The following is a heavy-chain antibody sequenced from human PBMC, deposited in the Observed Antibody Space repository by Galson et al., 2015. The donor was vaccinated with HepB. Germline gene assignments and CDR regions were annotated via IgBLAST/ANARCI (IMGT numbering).Heavy chain of an antibody. D-gene: IGHD2-2*02. Sequence: SVKVSCKASGYTFTSYYMHWVRQAPGQGLEWMGIINPSGGSTSYAQKFQGRVTMTRDTSTSTVYMELSSLRSEDTAVYYCASSTVVPAAIGGDHAFDIWGQRTMVTVSS. J-gene: IGHJ3*02. CDR1: GYTFTSYY. CDR2: INPSGGST. CDR3: ASSTVVPAAIGGDHAFDI. V-gene: IGHV1-46*01.